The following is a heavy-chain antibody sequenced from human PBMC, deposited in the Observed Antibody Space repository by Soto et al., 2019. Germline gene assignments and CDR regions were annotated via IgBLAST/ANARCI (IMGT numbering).Heavy chain of an antibody. J-gene: IGHJ6*02. D-gene: IGHD3-10*01. CDR3: ARGWGDGMDV. CDR2: INSYGRNT. V-gene: IGHV3-74*01. Sequence: EVQLVESGGGLVQPGGSLRLSCTASGFTFSSYWMHWVRQAPGKGLVWVSRINSYGRNTGYADSVQGRFTISRDNAKITLYLQLNSLRAEDTAVDYCARGWGDGMDVWGQGTTVTVSS. CDR1: GFTFSSYW.